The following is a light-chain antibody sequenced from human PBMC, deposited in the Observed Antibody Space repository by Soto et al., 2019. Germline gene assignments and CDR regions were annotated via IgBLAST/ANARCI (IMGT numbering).Light chain of an antibody. CDR3: QQYDNWPLT. V-gene: IGKV3-15*01. Sequence: EVVMAQSPATLSVSAGEGATLSCRASQSVRFNLAGYQQTPGQAPRLLIYGASTRATGIPARFSGSGSETEFTLTISSLQSEHLAVYYCQQYDNWPLTFGQGTKVDIK. CDR2: GAS. J-gene: IGKJ1*01. CDR1: QSVRFN.